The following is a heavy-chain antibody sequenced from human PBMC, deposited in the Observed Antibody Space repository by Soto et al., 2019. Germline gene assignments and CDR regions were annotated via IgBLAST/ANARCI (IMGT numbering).Heavy chain of an antibody. V-gene: IGHV2-5*01. CDR3: AHFTFGGVIVDI. D-gene: IGHD3-16*02. CDR2: IYWNDDK. CDR1: GFSLSTSGVG. J-gene: IGHJ4*02. Sequence: QITLKESGPPLVKPTQTLTLTCTFSGFSLSTSGVGVGWIRQPPGKALEWLALIYWNDDKRYSPSLKSRLTITKDTSKNQVVLTMTNMDPVDTATYYCAHFTFGGVIVDIWGQGTLVTVS.